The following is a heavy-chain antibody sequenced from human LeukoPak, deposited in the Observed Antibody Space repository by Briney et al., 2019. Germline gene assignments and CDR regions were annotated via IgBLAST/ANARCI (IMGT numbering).Heavy chain of an antibody. J-gene: IGHJ4*02. V-gene: IGHV1-2*02. D-gene: IGHD3-10*01. CDR3: ARRGSYFDS. Sequence: ASVKVSCKASGYTFVNYYIHWVRQAPGQGLQWMGWNNPKNGDTHYTQKFQDRVTMTSDTSISTLYVELSRLRSDDTAIYYCARRGSYFDSWGQGTLVTVSS. CDR1: GYTFVNYY. CDR2: NNPKNGDT.